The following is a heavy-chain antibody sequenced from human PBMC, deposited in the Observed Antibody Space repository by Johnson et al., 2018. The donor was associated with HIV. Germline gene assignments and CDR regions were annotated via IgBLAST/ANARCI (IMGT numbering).Heavy chain of an antibody. D-gene: IGHD3-22*01. CDR2: ISYDGSNK. Sequence: QVKLVESGGGVVQPGRSLRLSCAASGFTFSSFAMHWVRQAPGKGPEWVAVISYDGSNKYHAGSVKGRFSISRDNSKNTLYLQMNSLRAEDTAVYYCAKEKLTVYYYDSSGIAFDIWGQGTMVTVSS. CDR3: AKEKLTVYYYDSSGIAFDI. V-gene: IGHV3-30-3*01. CDR1: GFTFSSFA. J-gene: IGHJ3*02.